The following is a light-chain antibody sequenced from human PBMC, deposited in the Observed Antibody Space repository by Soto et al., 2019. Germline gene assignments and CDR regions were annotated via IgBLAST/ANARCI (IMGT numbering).Light chain of an antibody. J-gene: IGLJ2*01. CDR2: GVS. Sequence: QSALTQPASVSGSPGQSITISCTGTSSDIGGYNYVSWYQQHPGKAPKLMIYGVSNRPSGVSGLFFGSKSGNTASLTISGLQPEDEADYYCNSYRSSIIPVVFGGGTKLTVL. CDR3: NSYRSSIIPVV. CDR1: SSDIGGYNY. V-gene: IGLV2-14*01.